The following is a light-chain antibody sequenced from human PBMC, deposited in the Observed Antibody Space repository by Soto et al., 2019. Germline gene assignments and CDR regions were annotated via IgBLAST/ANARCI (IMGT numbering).Light chain of an antibody. Sequence: QSVLTQPPSASGTPGQRVTLSCSGSSSNIGTNTVIWYQQLPGAAPKLLIYSDNQRPSAVPDRFAGSKSGTSASLAISGLQAEDEADYYCAAWDVSLVVFGGGTKLTVL. V-gene: IGLV1-44*01. CDR3: AAWDVSLVV. J-gene: IGLJ2*01. CDR1: SSNIGTNT. CDR2: SDN.